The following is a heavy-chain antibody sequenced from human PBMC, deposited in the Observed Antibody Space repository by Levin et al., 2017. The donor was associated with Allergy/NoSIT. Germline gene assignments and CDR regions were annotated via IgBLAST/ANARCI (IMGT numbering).Heavy chain of an antibody. CDR1: GYTFTDYY. Sequence: PGGSLRLSCKASGYTFTDYYIHWVRQAPGQELEWMGWINPKSGGTNYAQMFQDRVTMTRGTSISTAYMELSRLRSDDTAVYYCAREVVPAAANSEYFQHWGQGTLVTVSS. CDR2: INPKSGGT. J-gene: IGHJ1*01. D-gene: IGHD2-2*01. CDR3: AREVVPAAANSEYFQH. V-gene: IGHV1-2*02.